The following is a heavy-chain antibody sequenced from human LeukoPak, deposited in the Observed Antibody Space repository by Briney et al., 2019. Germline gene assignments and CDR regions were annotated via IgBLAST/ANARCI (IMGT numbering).Heavy chain of an antibody. CDR2: INHSGST. D-gene: IGHD3-22*01. V-gene: IGHV4-34*01. Sequence: SGTLSLTCAVYGGSFSGYYWSWIRQPPGKGLEWIGEINHSGSTNYNPSLKSRVTISVDTSKNQFSLKLSSVTAADTAVYYCARDRDSSGYYWLGYWGQGTLVTVSS. CDR3: ARDRDSSGYYWLGY. CDR1: GGSFSGYY. J-gene: IGHJ4*02.